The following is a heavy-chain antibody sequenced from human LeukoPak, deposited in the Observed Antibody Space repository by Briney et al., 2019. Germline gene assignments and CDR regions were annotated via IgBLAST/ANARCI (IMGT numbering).Heavy chain of an antibody. D-gene: IGHD2-8*02. CDR2: FDPEDGET. J-gene: IGHJ6*03. CDR1: GYTLTQLS. CDR3: ATKPILQSRGTGRRYYYYYYYMDV. V-gene: IGHV1-24*01. Sequence: ASVKVSCKVSGYTLTQLSMHWVRQAPGKGLEWMGGFDPEDGETIYAQKFQGRVTMTEDTSTDTAYMELSSLRSEDTAVYYCATKPILQSRGTGRRYYYYYYYMDVWGKGTTVTVSS.